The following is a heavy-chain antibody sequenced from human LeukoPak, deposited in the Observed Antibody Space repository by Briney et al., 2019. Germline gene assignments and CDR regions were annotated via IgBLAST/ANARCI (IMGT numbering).Heavy chain of an antibody. CDR3: ARGGGSWHPFDY. CDR1: GGSISSSSYY. J-gene: IGHJ4*02. Sequence: SETLSLTCTVSGGSISSSSYYWGWIRQPPGKGLEWIGSIYYSGSTYYNPSLKSRVTISVDKSKNQFSLKLSSVTAADTAVYYCARGGGSWHPFDYWGQGTLVTVSS. D-gene: IGHD6-13*01. V-gene: IGHV4-39*07. CDR2: IYYSGST.